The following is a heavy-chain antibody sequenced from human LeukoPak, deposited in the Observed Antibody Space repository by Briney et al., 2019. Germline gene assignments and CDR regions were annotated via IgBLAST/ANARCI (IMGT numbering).Heavy chain of an antibody. J-gene: IGHJ5*02. V-gene: IGHV3-23*01. CDR1: RFTFSSYA. Sequence: GGSLRLSCAASRFTFSSYAMSWVRQAPGKGLEWVSGISGSGGSTYYADSAKGRFTISRDNSKNTLYLQMNSLRAEDTAVYHCAKGGYCSSTSCPFDPWGQGTLVTVSS. D-gene: IGHD2-2*03. CDR2: ISGSGGST. CDR3: AKGGYCSSTSCPFDP.